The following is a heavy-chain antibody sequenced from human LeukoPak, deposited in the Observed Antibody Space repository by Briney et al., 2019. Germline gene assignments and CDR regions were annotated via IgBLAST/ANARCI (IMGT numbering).Heavy chain of an antibody. V-gene: IGHV1-18*01. Sequence: ASVKVSCKASGYTFTSYGISWVRQAPGQGLEWMGWISAYNGNTNYAQKLQGRVTMTTDTSTSTAFMELRSLRSDDTAVYYCARQLYAADAFDIWGQGTMVTVSS. CDR3: ARQLYAADAFDI. CDR1: GYTFTSYG. J-gene: IGHJ3*02. CDR2: ISAYNGNT. D-gene: IGHD2-2*02.